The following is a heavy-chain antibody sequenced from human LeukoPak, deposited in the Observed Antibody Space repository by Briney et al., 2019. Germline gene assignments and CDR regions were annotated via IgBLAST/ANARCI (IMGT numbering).Heavy chain of an antibody. Sequence: GRSLRLSCAASGFTLSAYSMHWVRQAPGKGLEWAAVVSSIGRQEYYAESVKGRFTISGDDSKNTLYLQMTSLTVEDTGLYYCARAFAGAPFDLWGRGTLVTVSS. CDR1: GFTLSAYS. D-gene: IGHD3-10*01. J-gene: IGHJ2*01. CDR2: VSSIGRQE. V-gene: IGHV3-30*04. CDR3: ARAFAGAPFDL.